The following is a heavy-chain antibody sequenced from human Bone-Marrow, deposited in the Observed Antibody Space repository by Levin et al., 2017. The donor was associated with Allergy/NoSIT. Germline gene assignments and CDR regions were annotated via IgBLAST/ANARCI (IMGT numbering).Heavy chain of an antibody. CDR3: ARDLSEWGNLGRYFDS. V-gene: IGHV3-21*06. D-gene: IGHD1-26*01. CDR2: ISSSTRYI. J-gene: IGHJ4*02. CDR1: GLTLSSYG. Sequence: GGSLRLSCAASGLTLSSYGMNWVRQAPGKGLEWVSSISSSTRYISYADSVKGRFTISRDTAKNSLFLQMSSLTAEDTAVYYCARDLSEWGNLGRYFDSWGQGTLVTVSA.